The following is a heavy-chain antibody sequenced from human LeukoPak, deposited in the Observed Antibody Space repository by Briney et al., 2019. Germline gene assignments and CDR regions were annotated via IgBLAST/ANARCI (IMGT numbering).Heavy chain of an antibody. CDR3: ARSQGYSYGSSY. Sequence: SVKVSSKAPGGSFGRYAISWVRQAPGQGLEWMGGIVPILGTANYAQKFQGRVTITADDSTGTAYMELTSLRSADTAVYYCARSQGYSYGSSYWGQGTLVTVSS. D-gene: IGHD5-18*01. V-gene: IGHV1-69*13. CDR2: IVPILGTA. J-gene: IGHJ4*02. CDR1: GGSFGRYA.